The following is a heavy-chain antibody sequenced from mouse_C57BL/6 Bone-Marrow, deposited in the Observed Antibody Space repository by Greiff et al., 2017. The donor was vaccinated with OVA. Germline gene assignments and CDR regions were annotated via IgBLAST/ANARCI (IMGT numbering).Heavy chain of an antibody. J-gene: IGHJ1*03. CDR3: ARGDYGYWYFDV. V-gene: IGHV1-55*01. CDR1: GYTFTSYW. D-gene: IGHD1-1*01. Sequence: QVQLQQPGAELVKPGASVKMSCKASGYTFTSYWITWVKQRPGQGLEWIGDIYPGSGSTNYNEKFKSKATLTVDTSSSTAYMQLSSLTSEDSAVYYCARGDYGYWYFDVWGTGTTVIVSS. CDR2: IYPGSGST.